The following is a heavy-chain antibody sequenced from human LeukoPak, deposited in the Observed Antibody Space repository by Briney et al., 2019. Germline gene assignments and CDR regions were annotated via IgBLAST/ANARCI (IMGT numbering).Heavy chain of an antibody. CDR2: IYISSNT. CDR1: GFTFSSYG. J-gene: IGHJ4*02. V-gene: IGHV3-NL1*01. CDR3: AGGGGVGAKY. Sequence: GGSLRLSCAASGFTFSSYGMHWVRQAPGKGLEWVSLIYISSNTYYADSVKGRFTLSRDNSKNTLYLQLNSLRAEDTATYYWAGGGGVGAKYLGQGTLVTVSS. D-gene: IGHD1-26*01.